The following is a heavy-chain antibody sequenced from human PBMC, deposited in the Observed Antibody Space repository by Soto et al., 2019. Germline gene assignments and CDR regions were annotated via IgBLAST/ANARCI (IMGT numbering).Heavy chain of an antibody. CDR3: ARGRYSSSWYGEYFQH. J-gene: IGHJ1*01. V-gene: IGHV4-34*01. CDR2: INHSGST. D-gene: IGHD6-13*01. CDR1: GGSFRGYY. Sequence: QVPLLQWGAGLLTPSETLSLNCAVYGGSFRGYYWSWIRQPPGKGLEWIGEINHSGSTNYNQSITSRVNISVDTSKCRFSLKLSSVTAADTAVYYCARGRYSSSWYGEYFQHWGQGTLVTVYS.